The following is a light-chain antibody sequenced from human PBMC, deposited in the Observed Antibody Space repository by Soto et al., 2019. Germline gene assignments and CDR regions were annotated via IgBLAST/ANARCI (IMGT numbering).Light chain of an antibody. CDR1: SSNIGSNI. Sequence: QPVLTQPPSASGTPGQRVTISCSGSSSNIGSNIVNWYQQLPGTAPKLLIYSNDQRPSGVPDRFSGSKSGTSASLAISGLQSEDETDYYCAAWDDSLNAVVFGGGTKVTVL. CDR2: SND. V-gene: IGLV1-44*01. CDR3: AAWDDSLNAVV. J-gene: IGLJ2*01.